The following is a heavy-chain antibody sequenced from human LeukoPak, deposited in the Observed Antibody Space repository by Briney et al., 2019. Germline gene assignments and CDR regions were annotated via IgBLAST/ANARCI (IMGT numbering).Heavy chain of an antibody. J-gene: IGHJ4*02. D-gene: IGHD2-21*02. Sequence: GVSLRLSCAASGFTFSNYGMHWVRQAPGKGLEWVALMSYDGSTKHYADSVKGRFTISRDNSKNTLYLQMNSLRTDDTAVYYCAKARTGVVTVTVFDYWGQGTLVTVSS. CDR1: GFTFSNYG. CDR3: AKARTGVVTVTVFDY. CDR2: MSYDGSTK. V-gene: IGHV3-30*18.